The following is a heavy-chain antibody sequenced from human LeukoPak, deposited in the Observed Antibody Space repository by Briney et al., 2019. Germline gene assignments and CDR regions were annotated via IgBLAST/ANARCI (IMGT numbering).Heavy chain of an antibody. CDR2: INLDGSSA. J-gene: IGHJ4*02. CDR3: ASGFLSGRGVVGY. V-gene: IGHV3-74*01. Sequence: TGGSLRLSCAASGFTFSNYWMHCVRQAPGKGLLWVSRINLDGSSATYADSVKGRFTISRDNAKNTLYLQMNSLSAEDTAVYYCASGFLSGRGVVGYWGQGTLVTVSS. D-gene: IGHD3-10*01. CDR1: GFTFSNYW.